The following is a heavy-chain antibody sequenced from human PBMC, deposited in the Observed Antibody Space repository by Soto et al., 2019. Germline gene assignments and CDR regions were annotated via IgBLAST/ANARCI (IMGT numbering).Heavy chain of an antibody. CDR2: IYYSGST. CDR3: ARVSTYYYDSSGYCFDY. Sequence: QVQLQESGPGLVKPSQTLSLTCTVSSGSISSGDYYWSWIRQPPGKGLEWIGYIYYSGSTYYNPSLKSRVTISVDTSKNQFSLKLSSVTAADTAVYYCARVSTYYYDSSGYCFDYWGQGTLVTVSS. V-gene: IGHV4-30-4*01. D-gene: IGHD3-22*01. CDR1: SGSISSGDYY. J-gene: IGHJ4*02.